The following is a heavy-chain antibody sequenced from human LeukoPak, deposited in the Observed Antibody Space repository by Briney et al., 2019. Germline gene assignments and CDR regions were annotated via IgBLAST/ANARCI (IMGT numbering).Heavy chain of an antibody. V-gene: IGHV3-74*01. CDR1: GFAFSSYW. Sequence: GGSLRLSCAASGFAFSSYWMHWVRQAPGKGLVWVSRINSDGSSTSYADSVKGRFTISRDNAKNTLYLQMNSLRAEDTAVYYCATFRYCSGGSCYSPPWGQGTLVTVSS. CDR3: ATFRYCSGGSCYSPP. CDR2: INSDGSST. D-gene: IGHD2-15*01. J-gene: IGHJ5*02.